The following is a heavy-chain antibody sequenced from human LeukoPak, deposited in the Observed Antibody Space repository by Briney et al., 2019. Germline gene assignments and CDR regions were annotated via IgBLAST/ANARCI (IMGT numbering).Heavy chain of an antibody. Sequence: GGSLRPSCAASGFTVSSNYMSWVRQAPGKGLEWVSVIYSGGSTYYADSVKGRFTISRDNSKNTLYLQMNSLRAEDTAVYYCARTFLSCSGGSCYNFDYWGQGTLVTVSS. CDR3: ARTFLSCSGGSCYNFDY. D-gene: IGHD2-15*01. V-gene: IGHV3-53*01. J-gene: IGHJ4*02. CDR2: IYSGGST. CDR1: GFTVSSNY.